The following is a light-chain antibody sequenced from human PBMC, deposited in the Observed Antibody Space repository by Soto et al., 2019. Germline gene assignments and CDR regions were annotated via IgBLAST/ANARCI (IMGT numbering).Light chain of an antibody. J-gene: IGKJ5*01. CDR2: DTS. Sequence: EIVLTQSPATLSLSPWERATLSCRASQRVRSYLAWYQQKPGQAPRLLIYDTSSRPPGIPARFSGSGSGTDFTLTIRSLEPEDCAVYYCQQRSNWPITFGQGTRLEIK. CDR3: QQRSNWPIT. CDR1: QRVRSY. V-gene: IGKV3-11*01.